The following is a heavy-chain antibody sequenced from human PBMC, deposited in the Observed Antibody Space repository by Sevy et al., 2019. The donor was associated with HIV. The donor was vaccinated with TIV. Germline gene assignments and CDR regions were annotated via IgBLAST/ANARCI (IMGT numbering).Heavy chain of an antibody. CDR3: TRNIRDLVPYYYYYMDV. J-gene: IGHJ6*03. Sequence: GGSLRLSCTGSGFTFDDYAVSWVRQAPGKGLEWVGFIRSEAYGGTTAYGASVKGRFNISRDDSKNIAYLQMNSLKTDDTAVYYCTRNIRDLVPYYYYYMDVWGKGTTVTVSS. CDR2: IRSEAYGGTT. CDR1: GFTFDDYA. V-gene: IGHV3-49*04. D-gene: IGHD6-13*01.